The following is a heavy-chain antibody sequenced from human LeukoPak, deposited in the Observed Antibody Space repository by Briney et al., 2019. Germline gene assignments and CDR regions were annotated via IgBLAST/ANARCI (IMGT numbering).Heavy chain of an antibody. V-gene: IGHV3-11*06. CDR3: ARVNPSNSRFYAY. J-gene: IGHJ1*01. CDR1: GFTFSDYV. D-gene: IGHD2/OR15-2a*01. Sequence: GGSLRLSCAASGFTFSDYVMSWVRQAPEKGLEWVSYISRRSDNINYADSVKGRFTVSRDNAKNSVYLQMNSLRAEDTAVYYCARVNPSNSRFYAYWGQGTLVTVPS. CDR2: ISRRSDNI.